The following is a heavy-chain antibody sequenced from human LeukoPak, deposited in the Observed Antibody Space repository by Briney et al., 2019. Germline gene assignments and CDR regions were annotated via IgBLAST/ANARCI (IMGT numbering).Heavy chain of an antibody. CDR3: ARARRQYSSSWPDFDY. J-gene: IGHJ4*02. Sequence: PSETLSLTCAVYGGSFSGYYWSWIRRPPGKGLEWIGEINHSGSTNYNPSLKSRVTISVDTSKNQFSLKLSSVTAADTAVYYCARARRQYSSSWPDFDYWGQGTLVTVSS. V-gene: IGHV4-34*01. CDR1: GGSFSGYY. D-gene: IGHD6-13*01. CDR2: INHSGST.